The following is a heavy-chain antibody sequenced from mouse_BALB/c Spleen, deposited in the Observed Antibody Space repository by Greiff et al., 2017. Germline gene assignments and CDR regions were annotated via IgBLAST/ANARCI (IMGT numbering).Heavy chain of an antibody. V-gene: IGHV2-6-7*01. Sequence: QVQLKESGPGLVAPSQSLSITCTVSGFSLTGYGVNWVRQPPGKGLEWLGMIWGDGSTDYNSALKSRLSISKDNSKSQVFLKMNSLQTDDTARYYCAREREYGNYPYAMDYWGQGTSVTVSS. D-gene: IGHD2-10*02. CDR1: GFSLTGYG. J-gene: IGHJ4*01. CDR2: IWGDGST. CDR3: AREREYGNYPYAMDY.